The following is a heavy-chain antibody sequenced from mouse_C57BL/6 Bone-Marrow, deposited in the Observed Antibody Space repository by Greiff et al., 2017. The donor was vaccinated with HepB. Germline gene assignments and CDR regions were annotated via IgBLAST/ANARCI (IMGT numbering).Heavy chain of an antibody. J-gene: IGHJ4*01. CDR2: INPSTGGT. CDR1: GYSFTGYY. V-gene: IGHV1-42*01. CDR3: ARAPSYYGSSYYAMDY. D-gene: IGHD1-1*01. Sequence: EVKLMESGPELVKPGASVKISCKASGYSFTGYYMNWVKQSPEKSLEWIGEINPSTGGTTYNQKFKDKATLTVDKSSSTAYMQLKSLTSEASAVYYCARAPSYYGSSYYAMDYWGQGTSVTVSS.